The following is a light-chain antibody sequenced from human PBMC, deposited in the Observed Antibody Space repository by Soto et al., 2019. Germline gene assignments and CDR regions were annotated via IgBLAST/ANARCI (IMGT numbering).Light chain of an antibody. V-gene: IGLV2-14*03. Sequence: SVLTQPASVFDSPGQSITISCTGTSSDVGGSNFVSWYQQHPGKPPKLIIYDVANRPSGVSNRFSGSKSGSTASLIISRLQTEDEADYYCVSYTSSTTYVFGTGTKVTVL. CDR3: VSYTSSTTYV. CDR2: DVA. J-gene: IGLJ1*01. CDR1: SSDVGGSNF.